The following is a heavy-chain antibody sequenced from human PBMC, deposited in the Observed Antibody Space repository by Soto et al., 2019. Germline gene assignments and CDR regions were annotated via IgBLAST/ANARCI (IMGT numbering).Heavy chain of an antibody. CDR3: AKLRIAAAGTRASYYYGMDV. CDR2: ISGSGNRT. Sequence: GGSLRLSCAASGFTLSSYAMSWVRQAPGKGLEWVSAISGSGNRTFHADSVKGRFTISRDNAKNALYLQMNSLRVEDTAVYYCAKLRIAAAGTRASYYYGMDVWGQGTTVTVPS. J-gene: IGHJ6*02. D-gene: IGHD6-13*01. CDR1: GFTLSSYA. V-gene: IGHV3-23*01.